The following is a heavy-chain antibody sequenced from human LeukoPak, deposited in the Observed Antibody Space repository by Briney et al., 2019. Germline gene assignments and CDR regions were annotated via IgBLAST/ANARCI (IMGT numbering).Heavy chain of an antibody. CDR1: GYTFTSYD. CDR3: ARAPYCSSSSCPGYFQH. J-gene: IGHJ1*01. D-gene: IGHD2-2*01. Sequence: ASVKVSCKASGYTFTSYDINWVRQATGQGLEWMGWMNPNSGNTGYAQKFRGRVTMTRNTSISTAYMELSSLRSDDTAVYYCARAPYCSSSSCPGYFQHWGQGTLVTVSS. V-gene: IGHV1-8*01. CDR2: MNPNSGNT.